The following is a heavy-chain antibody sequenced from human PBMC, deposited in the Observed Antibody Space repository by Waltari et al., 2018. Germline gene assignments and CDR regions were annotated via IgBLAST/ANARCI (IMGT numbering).Heavy chain of an antibody. D-gene: IGHD2-8*01. V-gene: IGHV4-39*07. CDR2: IYYSGST. CDR3: ARVSPGPLRFDY. CDR1: GGSISSSSYY. Sequence: QLQLQESGPGLVKPSETLSLTCTVSGGSISSSSYYWGWIRQPPGKGLEWIGSIYYSGSTYYNPSLKSRVTISVDTSKNQFSLKLSSVTAADTAVYYCARVSPGPLRFDYWGQGTLVTVSS. J-gene: IGHJ4*02.